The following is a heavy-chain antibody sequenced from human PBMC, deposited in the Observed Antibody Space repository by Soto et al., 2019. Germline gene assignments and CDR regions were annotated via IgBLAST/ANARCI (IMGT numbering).Heavy chain of an antibody. D-gene: IGHD5-18*01. V-gene: IGHV1-18*01. Sequence: QAQLVQSGAEVRKPGASVKVSCKASGYTFYSHSISWVRQAPGQGLEWMGRINADYGNTQYAQKFRGRVTMTTDTYTTTVCMELTNLRSDDTAVYYCARCIQGDYYYGMDVWSQGTTVTVSS. J-gene: IGHJ6*02. CDR2: INADYGNT. CDR3: ARCIQGDYYYGMDV. CDR1: GYTFYSHS.